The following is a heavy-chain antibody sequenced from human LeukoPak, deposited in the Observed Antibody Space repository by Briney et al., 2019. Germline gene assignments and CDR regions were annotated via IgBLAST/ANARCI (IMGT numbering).Heavy chain of an antibody. Sequence: TSETLSLTCTVSGGSISSSSYYWGWIRQPPGKGLEWIGSIYYSGSTYYNPSLQSRVTISVDTSNNQFSLKLSSVTAADTAVYYCARVVWYCSSTSCPYYFDYWGQGTLVTVSS. CDR3: ARVVWYCSSTSCPYYFDY. CDR2: IYYSGST. D-gene: IGHD2-2*01. J-gene: IGHJ4*02. V-gene: IGHV4-39*07. CDR1: GGSISSSSYY.